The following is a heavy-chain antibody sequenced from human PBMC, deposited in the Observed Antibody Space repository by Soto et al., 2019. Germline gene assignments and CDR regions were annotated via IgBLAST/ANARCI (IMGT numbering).Heavy chain of an antibody. V-gene: IGHV4-59*01. Sequence: PSETLSLTCTVSGGSISSYYWGWIRQPPGKGLEWIGYIYYSGSTKYSPSLKSRVTISIDTSKNQFSLNLTSVTTADTAVYYCARVRTTTWSYFDCWGEGLLVTVSS. CDR2: IYYSGST. CDR1: GGSISSYY. CDR3: ARVRTTTWSYFDC. D-gene: IGHD4-4*01. J-gene: IGHJ4*03.